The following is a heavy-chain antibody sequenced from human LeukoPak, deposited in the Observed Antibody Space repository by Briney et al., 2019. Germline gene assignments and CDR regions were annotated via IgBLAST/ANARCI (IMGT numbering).Heavy chain of an antibody. CDR1: GFTFSSYG. D-gene: IGHD3-22*01. Sequence: GGSLRLSCAASGFTFSSYGMHWVRQAPGKGLEWVAVISYDGSNKYYADSVKGRFAISRDNSKNTLYLQMNSLQTEDTAVYYCATDFYDSTWGQGTLVTVSS. V-gene: IGHV3-30*03. J-gene: IGHJ5*02. CDR3: ATDFYDST. CDR2: ISYDGSNK.